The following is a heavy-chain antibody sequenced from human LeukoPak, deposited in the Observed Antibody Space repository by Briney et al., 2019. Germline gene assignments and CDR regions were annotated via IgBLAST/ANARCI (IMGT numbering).Heavy chain of an antibody. Sequence: SQTLSLTCTVSGASISRAGYYWSWIRQPPGKGLEWIGYIYHTGITYYNPSLKSRVTISVDTSKNQFSLKLSSVPAADTAVYYCAGLYNYYFDYWGQGALVTVSS. V-gene: IGHV4-30-4*01. J-gene: IGHJ4*02. CDR2: IYHTGIT. CDR3: AGLYNYYFDY. D-gene: IGHD5-24*01. CDR1: GASISRAGYY.